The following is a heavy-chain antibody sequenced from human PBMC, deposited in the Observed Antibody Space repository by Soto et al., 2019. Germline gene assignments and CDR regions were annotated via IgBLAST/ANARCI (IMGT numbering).Heavy chain of an antibody. CDR1: GFTFSDYY. Sequence: GGSLRLSCAASGFTFSDYYMSWIRQAPGKGLEWVSYISSSGSTIYYADSAKGRSTISRDNAKNSLYLQMNSLRAEDTAVYYCARDHPHSGYDRWGQGTLVTVSS. D-gene: IGHD5-12*01. CDR3: ARDHPHSGYDR. CDR2: ISSSGSTI. V-gene: IGHV3-11*01. J-gene: IGHJ4*02.